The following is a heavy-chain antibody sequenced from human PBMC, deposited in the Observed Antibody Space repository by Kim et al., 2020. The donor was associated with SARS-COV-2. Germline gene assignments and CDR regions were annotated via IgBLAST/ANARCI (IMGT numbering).Heavy chain of an antibody. J-gene: IGHJ3*02. D-gene: IGHD2-21*02. CDR1: GFTFSSYA. CDR3: AKVTRRTDFDI. CDR2: INGSGGDS. Sequence: GGSLRLSCTASGFTFSSYAMSWVRQAAGKALEWVSYINGSGGDSHYTDSVKGRITISRDNSKNTLYLQMNSLRVEDTAVYYCAKVTRRTDFDIWGQGTKVTVSS. V-gene: IGHV3-23*01.